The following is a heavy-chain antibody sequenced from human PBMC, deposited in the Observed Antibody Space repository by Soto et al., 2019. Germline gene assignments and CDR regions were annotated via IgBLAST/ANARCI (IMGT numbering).Heavy chain of an antibody. CDR3: AIERPSWYYFDY. CDR2: ISYDGSNK. Sequence: QVQLVESGGGVVQPGRSLRLSCAASGFTFSSYAMHWVRQAPGKGLEWVAVISYDGSNKYYADSVKGRFTISRDNSKNTLYLQMNSLRAEDTAVYYCAIERPSWYYFDYWGQGTLVTVSS. D-gene: IGHD6-13*01. CDR1: GFTFSSYA. V-gene: IGHV3-30-3*01. J-gene: IGHJ4*02.